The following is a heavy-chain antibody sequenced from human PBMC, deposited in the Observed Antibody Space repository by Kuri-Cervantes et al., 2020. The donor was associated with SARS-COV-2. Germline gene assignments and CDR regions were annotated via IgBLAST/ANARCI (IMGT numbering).Heavy chain of an antibody. J-gene: IGHJ4*02. CDR2: IYHSGST. CDR3: ARLEIPLVAAAYAY. V-gene: IGHV4-38-2*02. D-gene: IGHD6-13*01. CDR1: GYSISSGYY. Sequence: ESLKISCTVSGYSISSGYYWGWIRQPPGKGLEWIGSIYHSGSTYYNPSLKSRVTISVDTSKNQFSLKLSSVTAADTVVYYCARLEIPLVAAAYAYWGQGTLVTVSS.